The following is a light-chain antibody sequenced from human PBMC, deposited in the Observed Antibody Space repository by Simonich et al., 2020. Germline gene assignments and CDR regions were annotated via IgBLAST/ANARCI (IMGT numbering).Light chain of an antibody. CDR1: QSVLYSSNNKNY. CDR3: QQYYSTPYT. CDR2: WAS. J-gene: IGKJ2*01. V-gene: IGKV4-1*01. Sequence: DIVMTQSPDSLAVSLGEWATINCKFSQSVLYSSNNKNYLAWYQQKPGQPTKLLLYWASTRESWVPDRFSGSGSGTDFTLTISSLQAEDVAVYYCQQYYSTPYTFGQGTKLEIK.